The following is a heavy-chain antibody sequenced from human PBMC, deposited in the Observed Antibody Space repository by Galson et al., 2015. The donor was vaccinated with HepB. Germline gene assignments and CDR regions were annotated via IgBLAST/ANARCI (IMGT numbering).Heavy chain of an antibody. CDR2: ISPKYGGT. J-gene: IGHJ4*02. CDR1: GYSLSDHN. D-gene: IGHD2-15*01. Sequence: SVKVSCKASGYSLSDHNIHWVRQAPGQGLEWMGWISPKYGGTKNAQKFQGRVTMTRDTSISTAYMELGSLGSDDTAVYYCTRGGGRYHVDYWGQGTLVTVSS. V-gene: IGHV1-2*02. CDR3: TRGGGRYHVDY.